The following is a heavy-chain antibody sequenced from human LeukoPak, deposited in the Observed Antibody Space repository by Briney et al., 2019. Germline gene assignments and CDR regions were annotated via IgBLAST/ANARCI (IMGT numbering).Heavy chain of an antibody. D-gene: IGHD4-11*01. Sequence: GGSLRLSCEGSGFSFSKHGLNWVRQAPGKGLEWVSYISRRSNFIEYAESVKGRFTISRDNAKNSLYLQMNSLRAEDTAVYYCARVLGVPTVWDFWGQGALVTVSS. CDR2: ISRRSNFI. J-gene: IGHJ4*02. CDR3: ARVLGVPTVWDF. CDR1: GFSFSKHG. V-gene: IGHV3-21*05.